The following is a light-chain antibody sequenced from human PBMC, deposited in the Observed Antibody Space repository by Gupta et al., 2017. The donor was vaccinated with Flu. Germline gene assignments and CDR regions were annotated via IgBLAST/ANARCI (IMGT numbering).Light chain of an antibody. CDR1: SGHSSYA. V-gene: IGLV4-69*01. CDR3: HTWGASTWV. Sequence: QPVLPPSPSASASLGASVTLTCTLSSGHSSYAIAWHQQQPEKGPRYLMKINSDGSHTKGDGIPVRFSGSSSGAERHLTISSLQSEDEDDYYCHTWGASTWVFGGGTKLTVL. J-gene: IGLJ3*02. CDR2: INSDGSH.